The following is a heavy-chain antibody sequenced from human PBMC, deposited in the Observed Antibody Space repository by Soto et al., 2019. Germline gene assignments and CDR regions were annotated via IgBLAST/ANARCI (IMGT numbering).Heavy chain of an antibody. CDR1: GFTFSSYE. D-gene: IGHD3-22*01. CDR2: ISSSGSTI. CDR3: ARVKMSYYDSSGYYYSGSSQH. V-gene: IGHV3-48*03. Sequence: PGGSLRLSCAASGFTFSSYEMNWVRQAPGKGLEWVSYISSSGSTIYYADSVKGRFTISRDNAKNTLYLQMNSLRAEDTAVYYCARVKMSYYDSSGYYYSGSSQHWGQGTLVTVSS. J-gene: IGHJ1*01.